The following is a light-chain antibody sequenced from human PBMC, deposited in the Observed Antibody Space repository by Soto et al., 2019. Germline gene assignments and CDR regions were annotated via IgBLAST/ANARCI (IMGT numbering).Light chain of an antibody. J-gene: IGLJ2*01. Sequence: QSALTQPASVSGSPGQSITISCTRTSSDDGSYNLVSWYQQYPGKAPKLMIFEDDERPSGVSNRFSGSKSGNTASLTISGLQAEDEADYYCYSYAGRSTSVFGGGTKLTVL. V-gene: IGLV2-23*01. CDR2: EDD. CDR3: YSYAGRSTSV. CDR1: SSDDGSYNL.